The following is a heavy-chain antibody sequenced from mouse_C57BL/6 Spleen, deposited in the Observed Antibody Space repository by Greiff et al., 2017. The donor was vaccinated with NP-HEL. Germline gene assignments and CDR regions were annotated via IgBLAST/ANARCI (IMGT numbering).Heavy chain of an antibody. Sequence: QVQLKQPGAELVKPGASVKLSCKASGYTFTSYWMHWVKQRPGQGLEWIGMIHPNSGSTNYNEKFKSKATLTVDKSSSTAYMQLSSLTSEDSAVDYCARRGGNYWYFDVWGTGTTVTVSS. V-gene: IGHV1-64*01. D-gene: IGHD2-1*01. CDR3: ARRGGNYWYFDV. J-gene: IGHJ1*03. CDR1: GYTFTSYW. CDR2: IHPNSGST.